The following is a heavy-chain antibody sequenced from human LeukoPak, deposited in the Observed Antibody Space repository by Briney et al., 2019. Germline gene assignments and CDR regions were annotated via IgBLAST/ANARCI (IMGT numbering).Heavy chain of an antibody. CDR3: AELGITMIGGV. CDR1: GFTFSSYE. V-gene: IGHV3-48*03. Sequence: GGSLRLYCAASGFTFSSYEMNWVRQAPGKGLEWVSYISSSGSTIYYADSVKGRFTISRDNAKNSLYLQMNSLRAEDTAVYYCAELGITMIGGVWGKGTTVTISS. J-gene: IGHJ6*04. D-gene: IGHD3-10*02. CDR2: ISSSGSTI.